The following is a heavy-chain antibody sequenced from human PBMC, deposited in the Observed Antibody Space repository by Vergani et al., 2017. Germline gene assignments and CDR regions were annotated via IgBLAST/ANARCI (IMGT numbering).Heavy chain of an antibody. Sequence: QVQLQESGPGLVKPSQTLSLTCSVSGDSISSGAYFCKLIRQPPGKGREWIGYIYSTGSTHHNPSLRRRINISVDTSKNQFSLKLNSVTAAATAMYYCARMGGYDDGDAFRIGYFDSWGPGTLVTVSS. CDR2: IYSTGST. V-gene: IGHV4-31*03. CDR1: GDSISSGAYF. D-gene: IGHD3-16*01. CDR3: ARMGGYDDGDAFRIGYFDS. J-gene: IGHJ4*02.